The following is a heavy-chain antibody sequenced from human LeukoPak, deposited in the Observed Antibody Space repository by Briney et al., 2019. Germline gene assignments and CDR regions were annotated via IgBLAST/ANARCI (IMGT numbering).Heavy chain of an antibody. CDR1: GYTFTSYG. V-gene: IGHV1-18*01. D-gene: IGHD2-8*01. J-gene: IGHJ3*02. CDR3: ARGDIVLMVYAMAFDI. CDR2: ISAYYGNT. Sequence: ASVKVSCKASGYTFTSYGISWVRQASGQGLEWMGWISAYYGNTNYAQKLQGRVTMTADTSTSTAYMELRSLRSDDTAVYYCARGDIVLMVYAMAFDIWGQGTMVTVSS.